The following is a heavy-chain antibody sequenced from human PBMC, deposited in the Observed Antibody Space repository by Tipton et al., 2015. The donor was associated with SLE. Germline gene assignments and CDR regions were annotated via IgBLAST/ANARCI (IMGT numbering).Heavy chain of an antibody. V-gene: IGHV4-31*03. D-gene: IGHD1-7*01. CDR1: GGSISSGGYY. J-gene: IGHJ6*04. CDR3: ARATDWDLSPDV. Sequence: TLSLTCTVSGGSISSGGYYWTWIRQLPGKGLEWIGYIYYSGNTDYNPSLGSRLTISVDTSNDPLSLRLTSVTAAYTAVCFCARATDWDLSPDVWGKATTVTVSS. CDR2: IYYSGNT.